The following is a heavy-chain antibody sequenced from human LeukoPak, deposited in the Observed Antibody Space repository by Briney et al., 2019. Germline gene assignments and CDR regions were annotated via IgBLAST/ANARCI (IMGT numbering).Heavy chain of an antibody. CDR1: GFTFSDYE. CDR2: ISTSGSTI. V-gene: IGHV3-48*03. D-gene: IGHD3-10*02. Sequence: PGGSLRLSCAASGFTFSDYEINWVRQAPGKGLEWVSCISTSGSTIYYADSVKGRFTISRDNAKNSLFLQMITLTAADTAVYYCARGALHVFDYWGQGTPVTVSS. J-gene: IGHJ4*02. CDR3: ARGALHVFDY.